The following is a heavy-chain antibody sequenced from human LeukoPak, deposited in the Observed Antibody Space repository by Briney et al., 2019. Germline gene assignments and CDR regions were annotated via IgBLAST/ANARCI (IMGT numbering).Heavy chain of an antibody. V-gene: IGHV4-61*05. CDR2: IYYSGSA. CDR1: GGSISTSSYY. J-gene: IGHJ4*02. CDR3: ASGVLAAGYYFDY. Sequence: SETLSLTCTVSGGSISTSSYYWGWIRQPPGKGLEWIGYIYYSGSANYNPSLKSRVTISVDTSKNQFSLKLSSVTAADTAVYYCASGVLAAGYYFDYWGQGTLVTVSS. D-gene: IGHD2-15*01.